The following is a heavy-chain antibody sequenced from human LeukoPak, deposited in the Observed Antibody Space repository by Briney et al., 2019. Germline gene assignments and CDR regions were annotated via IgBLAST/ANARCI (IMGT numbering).Heavy chain of an antibody. J-gene: IGHJ4*02. CDR1: GGSISSYY. D-gene: IGHD1-20*01. CDR2: IYYSGST. V-gene: IGHV4-59*01. Sequence: SETLSLTCTVSGGSISSYYWSWIRQPPGKGLEWVGYIYYSGSTNYNPSLKSRVTISVDTTKNQFSLKLSSVTTADTAVYYCARAGVTGTTTGNFDYWGQGTLVTVSS. CDR3: ARAGVTGTTTGNFDY.